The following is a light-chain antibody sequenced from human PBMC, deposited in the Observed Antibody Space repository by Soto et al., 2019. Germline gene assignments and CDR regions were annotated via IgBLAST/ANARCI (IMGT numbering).Light chain of an antibody. V-gene: IGKV3-20*01. Sequence: EIVLTQSPDILSLSPGERATLSCRASQSVRSSYLAWYQQRPGQAPRLLIYGASSRATGIPDRFSGDGSGTHFTLTISRLEPEDFAVHYCQQYGSSPGYTFGQGTQLEIK. CDR3: QQYGSSPGYT. CDR1: QSVRSSY. J-gene: IGKJ2*01. CDR2: GAS.